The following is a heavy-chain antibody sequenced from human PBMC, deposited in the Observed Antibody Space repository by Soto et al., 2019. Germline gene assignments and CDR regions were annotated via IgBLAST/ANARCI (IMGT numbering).Heavy chain of an antibody. J-gene: IGHJ4*02. CDR2: IDPSDSYT. CDR3: AGRGVDSYGRKSDY. Sequence: PGESLKISCKGSRYSFTSYWISWVRQMPGKGLEWMGRIDPSDSYTNYSPSFQGHVTISADKSISTAYLQWSSLKASDTAMYYCAGRGVDSYGRKSDYWGQGTLVTVSS. CDR1: RYSFTSYW. V-gene: IGHV5-10-1*01. D-gene: IGHD5-18*01.